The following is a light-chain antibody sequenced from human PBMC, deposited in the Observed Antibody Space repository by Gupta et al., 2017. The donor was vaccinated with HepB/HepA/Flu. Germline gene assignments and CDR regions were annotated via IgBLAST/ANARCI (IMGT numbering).Light chain of an antibody. CDR3: QQYGSEPPMCI. CDR2: GAS. CDR1: QSVSSSY. J-gene: IGKJ2*04. V-gene: IGKV3-20*01. Sequence: DIVLTQSPGTLSLSPGERATLSCRASQSVSSSYLAWYQQKPGQAPRLLIYGASSRATGIPDRFSGSGSGTDFTLTISRLEPEDFAVYYCQQYGSEPPMCIFGQGTKLEIK.